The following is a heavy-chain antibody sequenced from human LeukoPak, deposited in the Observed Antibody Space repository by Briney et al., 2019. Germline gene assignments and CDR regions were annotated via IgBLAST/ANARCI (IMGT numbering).Heavy chain of an antibody. CDR3: ARLAPFMGIGG. D-gene: IGHD1-26*01. J-gene: IGHJ4*02. Sequence: SETLSLTCTVAGGSISSSSYYWGWIRQPPGKGLEWIGSIYYSGSTYYNPSLKSRVTISVDTSKNQFSLNLSSVTAADTAVYYCARLAPFMGIGGWGQGTLVTVSS. V-gene: IGHV4-39*01. CDR2: IYYSGST. CDR1: GGSISSSSYY.